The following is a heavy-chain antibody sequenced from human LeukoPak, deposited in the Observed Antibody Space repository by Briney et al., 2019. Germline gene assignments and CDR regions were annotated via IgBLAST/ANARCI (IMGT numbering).Heavy chain of an antibody. J-gene: IGHJ3*02. CDR3: ARGDYYDSSGYYFPDAFDI. CDR1: GFTFSSYG. V-gene: IGHV3-33*01. CDR2: IWYDGSNK. Sequence: GRSLRLSCAASGFTFSSYGMHWVRQAPGKGLEWVAVIWYDGSNKYYADSVQGRFTISRDNSKNTLYLQMSSLRAEDTAVYYCARGDYYDSSGYYFPDAFDIWGQGTMVTVSS. D-gene: IGHD3-22*01.